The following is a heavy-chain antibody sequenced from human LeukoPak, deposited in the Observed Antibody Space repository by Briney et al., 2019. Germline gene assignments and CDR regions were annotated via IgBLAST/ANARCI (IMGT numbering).Heavy chain of an antibody. CDR1: GFTFSNAW. Sequence: PGGSLRLSCAASGFTFSNAWMSWVRQAPGKGLEWVGRIKSKTDGGTTDYAAPVKGRFTISRDDSKNTLHLQMNSLKTEDTAVYYCTTDGLGSLLRYFDWTVSAGDYWGQGTLVTVSS. V-gene: IGHV3-15*01. CDR3: TTDGLGSLLRYFDWTVSAGDY. CDR2: IKSKTDGGTT. D-gene: IGHD3-9*01. J-gene: IGHJ4*02.